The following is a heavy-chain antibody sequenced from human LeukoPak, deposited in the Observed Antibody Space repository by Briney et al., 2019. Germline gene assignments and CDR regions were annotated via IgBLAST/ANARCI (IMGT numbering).Heavy chain of an antibody. Sequence: SGPTLVKPTQTHTLTCTFSGFSLNTGDVGVGWIRQPPGQALAWLALISRDDDQRYSPSLKNRLTITKDTSKNQVVLTMTNMDPVDTATYYCAHTGSPHGDDWFDPWGQGTLVTVSS. CDR3: AHTGSPHGDDWFDP. V-gene: IGHV2-5*02. CDR2: ISRDDDQ. J-gene: IGHJ5*02. CDR1: GFSLNTGDVG. D-gene: IGHD7-27*01.